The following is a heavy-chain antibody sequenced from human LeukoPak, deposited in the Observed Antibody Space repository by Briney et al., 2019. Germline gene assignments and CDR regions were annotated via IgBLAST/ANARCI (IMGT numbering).Heavy chain of an antibody. CDR2: IYYSGST. Sequence: SETLSLTCTVSGGSTSSYYWSWIRQPPGKGLEWIGYIYYSGSTNYNPPLKSRVTISVDTSKNQFSLKLSSVTAADTAVYYCARSRDYGPHYFDYWGQGTLVTVSS. CDR1: GGSTSSYY. CDR3: ARSRDYGPHYFDY. D-gene: IGHD4-17*01. J-gene: IGHJ4*02. V-gene: IGHV4-59*01.